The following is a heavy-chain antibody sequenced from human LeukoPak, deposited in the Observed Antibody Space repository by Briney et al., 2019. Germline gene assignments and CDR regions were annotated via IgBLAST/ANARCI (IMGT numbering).Heavy chain of an antibody. D-gene: IGHD3-10*01. CDR2: IYYSGST. CDR1: GGSISSYY. CDR3: ARRMVRGYWFDP. V-gene: IGHV4-59*01. J-gene: IGHJ5*02. Sequence: RTSETLSLTCNVSGGSISSYYWSWIRQPPGKGLEWIGDIYYSGSTNYNPSLKSRVTISVDTSKNQFSLKLSSVSAEDTAVYYCARRMVRGYWFDPWGQGTLVTVSS.